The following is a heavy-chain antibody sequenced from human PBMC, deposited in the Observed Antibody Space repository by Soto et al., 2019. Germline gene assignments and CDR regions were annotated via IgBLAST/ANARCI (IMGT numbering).Heavy chain of an antibody. J-gene: IGHJ4*02. V-gene: IGHV4-4*02. Sequence: QVQLQESGPGLVSPLGTLSLTCAVSGGSINTDSWWTWVRQPPGKGLEWIGEIHRSRGTHYNSSLKSRVTISIDRSTNHFSLRLYSVTAADTAVYYCASREEARPFWGPGTLVTVSS. CDR3: ASREEARPF. CDR1: GGSINTDSW. D-gene: IGHD6-6*01. CDR2: IHRSRGT.